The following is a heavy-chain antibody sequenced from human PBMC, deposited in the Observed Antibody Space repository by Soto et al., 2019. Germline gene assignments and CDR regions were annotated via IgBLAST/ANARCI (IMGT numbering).Heavy chain of an antibody. V-gene: IGHV3-15*07. D-gene: IGHD3-22*01. CDR1: GFTFSDAW. Sequence: PGGSLRLSCAASGFTFSDAWINWVRQAPGKGLEWVGRIKSKTDGGTTDYAAPVKGRFAVSRDDSRDMANLQMNSLKTEDTALYYCTTDSLFTMMVVRFDFWGQGTLVTVSS. CDR3: TTDSLFTMMVVRFDF. CDR2: IKSKTDGGTT. J-gene: IGHJ4*02.